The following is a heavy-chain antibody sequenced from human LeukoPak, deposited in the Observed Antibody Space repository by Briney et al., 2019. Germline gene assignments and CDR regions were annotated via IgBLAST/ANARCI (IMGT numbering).Heavy chain of an antibody. CDR2: INHRGST. CDR1: GGSFSGYY. V-gene: IGHV4-34*01. CDR3: ARGELELRY. Sequence: SETLSLTCAVYGGSFSGYYWSWIRQPPGKGLEWIGEINHRGSTNYNPSLKSRVTISVDTSKNQFYLKLSSVTAADTAVYYCARGELELRYWGQGTLVTVSS. D-gene: IGHD1-7*01. J-gene: IGHJ4*02.